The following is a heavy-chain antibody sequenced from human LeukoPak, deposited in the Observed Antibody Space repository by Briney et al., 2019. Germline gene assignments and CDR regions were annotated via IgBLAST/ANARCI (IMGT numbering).Heavy chain of an antibody. CDR2: ISGSGDRT. V-gene: IGHV3-23*01. CDR3: AKAQWLGDYFDY. CDR1: GFSFANSV. Sequence: GGSLRLSCAASGFSFANSVISWIRQAPGKGPEWVSAISGSGDRTDYADSVRGRFTISRDNSKSTLYLQMNSLRAEDTAVYYCAKAQWLGDYFDYWGQGTLVTVSS. J-gene: IGHJ4*02. D-gene: IGHD6-19*01.